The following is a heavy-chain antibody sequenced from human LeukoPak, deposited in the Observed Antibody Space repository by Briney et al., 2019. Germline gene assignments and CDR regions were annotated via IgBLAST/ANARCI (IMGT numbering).Heavy chain of an antibody. CDR3: ARDGGQGLLFAH. D-gene: IGHD2/OR15-2a*01. CDR2: IWYDGSDK. V-gene: IGHV3-33*01. J-gene: IGHJ4*02. CDR1: GFTFSSYG. Sequence: PGRSLRFSCAAPGFTFSSYGMPWFGRAQGKGLKWVAVIWYDGSDKYYADSVKGRFTISRDNSRNTLYLQMNSLRAEDTAVYYCARDGGQGLLFAHWGQGTLVTVSS.